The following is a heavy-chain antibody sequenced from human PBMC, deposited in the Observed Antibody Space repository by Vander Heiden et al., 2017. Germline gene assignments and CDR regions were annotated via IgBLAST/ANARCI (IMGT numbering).Heavy chain of an antibody. D-gene: IGHD2-15*01. V-gene: IGHV3-48*02. CDR1: GFPFSSYT. J-gene: IGHJ4*02. Sequence: EVQLVQSGGGLVQPGGSLRLSCGASGFPFSSYTMMWVRQTPGKGLEWISYISATGVTIYYSQSVEGRFTISRDNVKNSLYLQMNNLRDDDTGVYYCARDPKLYGAFGPYFDYWGQGVLVTVAS. CDR2: ISATGVTI. CDR3: ARDPKLYGAFGPYFDY.